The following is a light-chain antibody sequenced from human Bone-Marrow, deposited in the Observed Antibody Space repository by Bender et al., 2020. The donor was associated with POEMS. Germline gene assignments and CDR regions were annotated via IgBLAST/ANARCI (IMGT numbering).Light chain of an antibody. CDR2: DVS. J-gene: IGLJ1*01. CDR3: GSYTSSGTYV. CDR1: SSDIGNSNF. Sequence: QSALTQPASVSGSPGQSITISCTGTSSDIGNSNFVSWYQQHPDKAPKLIIYDVSYRPSGVSNRFSGSKSGNTASLTISGLQAEDEADYYCGSYTSSGTYVFGTGTKVTVL. V-gene: IGLV2-14*03.